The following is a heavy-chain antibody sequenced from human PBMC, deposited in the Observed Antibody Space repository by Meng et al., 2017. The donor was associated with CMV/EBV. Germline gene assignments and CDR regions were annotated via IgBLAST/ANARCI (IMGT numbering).Heavy chain of an antibody. Sequence: GESLKISCAASGFTFSNAWMSWVRQAPGKGLEWVGRIKSKTDGGTTDYAAPVKGRFTISRDDSKNTLYLQMNSLRAEDTAVYYCARDWRYPDAFDIWGQGTMVTVSS. J-gene: IGHJ3*02. CDR3: ARDWRYPDAFDI. D-gene: IGHD3-3*01. CDR1: GFTFSNAW. CDR2: IKSKTDGGTT. V-gene: IGHV3-15*01.